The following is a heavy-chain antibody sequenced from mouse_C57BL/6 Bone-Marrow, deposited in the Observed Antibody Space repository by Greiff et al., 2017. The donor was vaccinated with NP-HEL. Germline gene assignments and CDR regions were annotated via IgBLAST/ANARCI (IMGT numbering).Heavy chain of an antibody. Sequence: QVQLKESGPGLVQPSQSLSITCTVSGFSLTSYGVHWVRQSPGKGLEWLGVIWSGGSTDYNAAFISRLSISKDNSKSQVFFKMNSLQADDTAIYYCARDGLGRYWYFDVWGTGTTVTVS. CDR3: ARDGLGRYWYFDV. D-gene: IGHD4-1*01. V-gene: IGHV2-2*01. CDR1: GFSLTSYG. CDR2: IWSGGST. J-gene: IGHJ1*03.